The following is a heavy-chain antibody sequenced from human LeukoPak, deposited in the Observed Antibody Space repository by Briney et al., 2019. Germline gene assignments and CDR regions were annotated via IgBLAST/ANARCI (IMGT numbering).Heavy chain of an antibody. CDR3: AKGDTTWELPHDY. Sequence: PGGSLRLSCAASGFTFSSYAMSWVRQAPGKGLEWVSAIRGSGGSTNYGDSVKGRFTIFRDNSKNTLYLQMNSLRAEDTAVYYCAKGDTTWELPHDYWGQGTLVTVSS. CDR1: GFTFSSYA. CDR2: IRGSGGST. J-gene: IGHJ4*02. V-gene: IGHV3-23*01. D-gene: IGHD1-26*01.